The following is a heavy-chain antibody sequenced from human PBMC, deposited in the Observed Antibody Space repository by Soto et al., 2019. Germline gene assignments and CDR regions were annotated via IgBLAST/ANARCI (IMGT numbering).Heavy chain of an antibody. CDR3: TRVGGSVSGMDV. V-gene: IGHV3-74*01. CDR1: GFTFSSYW. CDR2: IDNAGSSV. J-gene: IGHJ6*02. D-gene: IGHD1-26*01. Sequence: EVQLVESGGGLVQPGGSLRLSCAASGFTFSSYWMHWVRQAPGKGLVWVSRIDNAGSSVRYADSVKGRFTISRDNAKNTLYLQMNSLRAEDTAAYYCTRVGGSVSGMDVWGQGTTVTVSS.